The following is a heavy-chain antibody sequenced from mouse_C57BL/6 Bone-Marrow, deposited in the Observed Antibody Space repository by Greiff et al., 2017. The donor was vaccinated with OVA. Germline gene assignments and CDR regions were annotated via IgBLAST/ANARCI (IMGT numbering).Heavy chain of an antibody. D-gene: IGHD2-3*01. V-gene: IGHV10-1*01. CDR3: VRHDVYWYFDV. CDR1: GFSFNTYA. J-gene: IGHJ1*03. Sequence: EVKLQESGGGLVQPKGSLKLSCAASGFSFNTYAMNWVRQAPGKGLEWVAHISSKSNNYATYYADSVKDRLTISRDDSESMLYQQMNNLKTEETAVYYCVRHDVYWYFDVWGTGTTVTVSS. CDR2: ISSKSNNYAT.